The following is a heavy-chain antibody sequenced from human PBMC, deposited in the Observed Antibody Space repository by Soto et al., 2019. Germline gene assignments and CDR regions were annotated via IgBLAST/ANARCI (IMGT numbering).Heavy chain of an antibody. CDR1: GFTFSNYA. D-gene: IGHD3-10*01. V-gene: IGHV3-30*18. Sequence: GALRLSCAASGFTFSNYAMHWVRQAPGKGLEWVALTSYDGNNEYYTDSVKGRFTISRDNSKNTLFLQMNSPRPEDTAVYYCAKGPGRSNYYYSGMDVWGQGTTVTVSS. CDR2: TSYDGNNE. J-gene: IGHJ6*02. CDR3: AKGPGRSNYYYSGMDV.